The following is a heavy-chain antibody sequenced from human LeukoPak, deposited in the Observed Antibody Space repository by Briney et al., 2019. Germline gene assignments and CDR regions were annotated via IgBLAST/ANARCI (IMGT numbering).Heavy chain of an antibody. V-gene: IGHV3-7*01. CDR3: ARDRRPLYSGYYLLGTFDI. J-gene: IGHJ3*02. D-gene: IGHD3-22*01. CDR1: GFTLSSYW. Sequence: PGGSLRLSCAASGFTLSSYWMGWVRQAPGMGLEWVANINEDGSEKYYVDSVKGRFTISRDKAKNSLYMQMNSLRAEDTAVYYCARDRRPLYSGYYLLGTFDIWGQGTMVTVSS. CDR2: INEDGSEK.